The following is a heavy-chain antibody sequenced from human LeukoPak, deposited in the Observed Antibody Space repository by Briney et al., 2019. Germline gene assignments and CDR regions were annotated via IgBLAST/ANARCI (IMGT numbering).Heavy chain of an antibody. V-gene: IGHV3-30*18. CDR1: GFTFSSYG. CDR2: ISYDGSNK. CDR3: AKDHYGSGSYYPYFDY. J-gene: IGHJ4*02. D-gene: IGHD3-10*01. Sequence: GGSLRLSCAASGFTFSSYGMHWVRRAPGKGLEWVAVISYDGSNKYYADSVKGLFTISRDSSKNTLYLQMNSLRAEDTAVYYCAKDHYGSGSYYPYFDYWGQGTLVTVSS.